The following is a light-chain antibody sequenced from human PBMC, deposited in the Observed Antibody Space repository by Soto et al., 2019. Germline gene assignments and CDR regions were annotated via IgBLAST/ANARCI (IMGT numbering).Light chain of an antibody. J-gene: IGKJ1*01. Sequence: DIQMTQSPSTLSASVGDRVTITCRASQSIGGWLAWYQQKPGKAPKLLIYEASVLQNGVPSRFSGSGSGTEFTLAIDSLQPDGFATYYCQEHNSYIPTFGPGTKVDIK. V-gene: IGKV1-5*03. CDR1: QSIGGW. CDR3: QEHNSYIPT. CDR2: EAS.